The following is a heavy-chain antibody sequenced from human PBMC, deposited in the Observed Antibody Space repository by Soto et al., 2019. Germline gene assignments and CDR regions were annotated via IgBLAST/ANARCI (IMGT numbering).Heavy chain of an antibody. CDR2: IDWDDDK. Sequence: SGPTLVNPTQTLTLTCTFSGFSLSTSGMCVSWIRQPPGKALEWLALIDWDDDKYYSTSLKTRLTISKDTSKNQMVLTMTNMDPVDTATYYCARTLPSLYSSGWLHNLYFDLWGRGTLVTVSS. J-gene: IGHJ2*01. CDR3: ARTLPSLYSSGWLHNLYFDL. D-gene: IGHD6-19*01. V-gene: IGHV2-70*01. CDR1: GFSLSTSGMC.